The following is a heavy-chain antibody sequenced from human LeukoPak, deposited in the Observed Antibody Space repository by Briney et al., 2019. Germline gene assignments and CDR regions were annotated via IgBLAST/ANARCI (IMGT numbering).Heavy chain of an antibody. J-gene: IGHJ6*03. CDR2: INHSGST. Sequence: SETLSLTCAVYGGSFSGYYWSWIRQPPGKGLEWIGEINHSGSTNYNPSLKSRVTISVDTSKNQFSLKLSSVTAADTAVYYCARKKSPVTGGYCTKGVCYRNYYYMDVGGKGTTVPVSS. CDR1: GGSFSGYY. D-gene: IGHD2-8*01. V-gene: IGHV4-34*01. CDR3: ARKKSPVTGGYCTKGVCYRNYYYMDV.